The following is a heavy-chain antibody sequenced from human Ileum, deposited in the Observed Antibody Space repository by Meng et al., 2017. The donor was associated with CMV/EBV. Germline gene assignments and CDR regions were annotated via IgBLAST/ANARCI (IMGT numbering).Heavy chain of an antibody. J-gene: IGHJ6*02. CDR3: ARDSMVPVSRYFFDLMDV. CDR2: ISYSGKT. Sequence: GSLRLSCTVSGGSVTTSSSYWVWVRQPPGKGLEWIGHISYSGKTNYNPSLESRVTITRDTSKNQFSLMLSAVTAADTALYFCARDSMVPVSRYFFDLMDVWGQGAMGTVSS. D-gene: IGHD5-12*01. V-gene: IGHV4-61*01. CDR1: GGSVTTSSSY.